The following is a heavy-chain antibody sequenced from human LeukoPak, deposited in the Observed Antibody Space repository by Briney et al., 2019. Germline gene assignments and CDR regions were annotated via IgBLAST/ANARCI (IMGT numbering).Heavy chain of an antibody. CDR1: GGSIRGDY. CDR3: ARAGDAFDI. V-gene: IGHV4-59*01. CDR2: IAYSGST. J-gene: IGHJ3*02. Sequence: SETLSLTCTVSGGSIRGDYWSWVRQPPGQGLEWIAYIAYSGSTNYNPSVNSRVSISLDTSTNQFSLKLSSVTAADTAVYYCARAGDAFDIWGQGTMVTVSS.